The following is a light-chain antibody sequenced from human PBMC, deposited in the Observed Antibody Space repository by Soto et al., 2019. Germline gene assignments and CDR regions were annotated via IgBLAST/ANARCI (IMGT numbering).Light chain of an antibody. CDR2: DNS. V-gene: IGLV1-51*01. Sequence: QSVLTQPPSMSAAPGQKVPISCSGSSSNIGDNFVSWYQHLPGTAPKLLIFDNSQRPSEIPDRFFGSKSGTIATLAITGPQTGDEVVYYCATWDSKLSAVVFGGGTNLTVL. CDR3: ATWDSKLSAVV. CDR1: SSNIGDNF. J-gene: IGLJ2*01.